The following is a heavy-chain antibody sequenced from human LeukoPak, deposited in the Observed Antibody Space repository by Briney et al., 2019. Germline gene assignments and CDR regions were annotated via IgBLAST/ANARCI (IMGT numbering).Heavy chain of an antibody. D-gene: IGHD6-13*01. V-gene: IGHV3-23*01. CDR3: AKDPLMYDSTWYPDWFGP. CDR1: GFTFSNYA. Sequence: GGSLRLSCAASGFTFSNYAMSWVRQAPGKGLEWVSGITNQGADTYYADSVRGRFTISRDNSRNTLFLQMNSLRAEDTAVYYCAKDPLMYDSTWYPDWFGPWGQRTLVTVSS. J-gene: IGHJ5*02. CDR2: ITNQGADT.